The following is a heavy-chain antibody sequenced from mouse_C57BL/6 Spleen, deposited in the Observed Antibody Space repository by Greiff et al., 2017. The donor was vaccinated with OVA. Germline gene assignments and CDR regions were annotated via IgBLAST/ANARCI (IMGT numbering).Heavy chain of an antibody. CDR2: ISDGGSYT. D-gene: IGHD2-4*01. Sequence: EVMLVESGGGLVKPGGSLKLSCAASGFTFSSYAMSWVRQTPEKRLEWVATISDGGSYTYYPDNVKGRFTISRDNAKNNLYLQMSHLKSEDTAMYYCARDRDYDRAWFAYWGQGTLVTVSA. CDR1: GFTFSSYA. J-gene: IGHJ3*01. CDR3: ARDRDYDRAWFAY. V-gene: IGHV5-4*01.